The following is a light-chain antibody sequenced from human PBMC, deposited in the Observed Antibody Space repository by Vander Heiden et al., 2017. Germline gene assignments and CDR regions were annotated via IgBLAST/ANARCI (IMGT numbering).Light chain of an antibody. CDR1: QSISVW. CDR3: QQYNTYSWT. CDR2: AAS. Sequence: DIQMTQSPSTLSASVGDRVTVTCRASQSISVWLAWYQQKPGKAPKLLIYAASSLQSGVPSRFSGSGSGTEFTLTISSLQPDDFATYYCQQYNTYSWTFGQGTKVEVK. J-gene: IGKJ1*01. V-gene: IGKV1-5*01.